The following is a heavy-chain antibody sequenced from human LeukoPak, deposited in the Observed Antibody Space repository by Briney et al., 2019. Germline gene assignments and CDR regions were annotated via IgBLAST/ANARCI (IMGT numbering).Heavy chain of an antibody. Sequence: SVKVSCKASGGTFSSYAISWVRHAPGQGLEWMGRIIPILGIANYAQNFQGRVTITADKSTSTAYMELSSLRSEDTAVYYCARESSDYGDYVFDYWGQGTLVTVSS. V-gene: IGHV1-69*04. CDR1: GGTFSSYA. D-gene: IGHD4-17*01. CDR2: IIPILGIA. CDR3: ARESSDYGDYVFDY. J-gene: IGHJ4*02.